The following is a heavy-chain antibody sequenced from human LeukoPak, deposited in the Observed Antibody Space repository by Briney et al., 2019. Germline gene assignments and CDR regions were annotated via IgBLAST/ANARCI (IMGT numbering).Heavy chain of an antibody. Sequence: SETLSLTCAVYGGSFSGYYWSWIRQPPGKGLEWIGEINHSGSTNYNPSLKSRVTISVDTSKNQFSLRLSSVTAADTAVYYCARLDTAMEFDYWGQGTLVTVSS. J-gene: IGHJ4*02. V-gene: IGHV4-34*01. D-gene: IGHD5-18*01. CDR1: GGSFSGYY. CDR3: ARLDTAMEFDY. CDR2: INHSGST.